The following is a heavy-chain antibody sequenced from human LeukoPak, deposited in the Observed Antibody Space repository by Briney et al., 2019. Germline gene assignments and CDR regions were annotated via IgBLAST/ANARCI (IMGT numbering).Heavy chain of an antibody. CDR2: IHHDGRI. V-gene: IGHV4/OR15-8*01. CDR1: GGSIDSTNW. J-gene: IGHJ4*02. CDR3: ARSHDHLWGNYPDY. Sequence: SETLSLTCDVSGGSIDSTNWWNWVRQPPGKGLEWFGEIHHDGRINYNPSLKSRVTLSVDKSKNQFSLRLNSVTAADTAMYYCARSHDHLWGNYPDYWGQGTLVAVSS. D-gene: IGHD3-16*02.